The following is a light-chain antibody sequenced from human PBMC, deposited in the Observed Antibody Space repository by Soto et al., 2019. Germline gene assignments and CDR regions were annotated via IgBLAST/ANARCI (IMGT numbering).Light chain of an antibody. V-gene: IGLV1-40*01. CDR2: ASF. Sequence: QSVLTQPPSVSGAPGQRVTISCTGSSSNIGAGSDVHWYQLRPGTAPKLLIYASFNRPSGVPDRFAGSKSGTSASLAIPGLQAEDEAEYYCQSYDTRLSAVVFGGGTKLTVL. CDR1: SSNIGAGSD. J-gene: IGLJ2*01. CDR3: QSYDTRLSAVV.